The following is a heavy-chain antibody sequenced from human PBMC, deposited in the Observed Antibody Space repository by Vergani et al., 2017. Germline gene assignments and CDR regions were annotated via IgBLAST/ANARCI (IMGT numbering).Heavy chain of an antibody. V-gene: IGHV3-13*01. CDR2: IGTAGDT. Sequence: EVQMVESGGGLVKPGGSLRLSCVASGFTFSHYSMNWVRQATGKGLEWVSAIGTAGDTYDPGSVKGRFTISRENAKNSLYLQMNGLRAGDTAVYYCARRDSSSPALDYWGQGTLVTVSS. J-gene: IGHJ4*02. D-gene: IGHD6-6*01. CDR1: GFTFSHYS. CDR3: ARRDSSSPALDY.